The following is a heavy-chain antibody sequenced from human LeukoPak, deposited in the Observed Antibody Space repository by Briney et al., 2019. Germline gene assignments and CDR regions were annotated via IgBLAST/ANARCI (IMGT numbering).Heavy chain of an antibody. CDR2: IWYDGSNK. D-gene: IGHD5-18*01. Sequence: GGSLRLSCAASGFTFSSYGMHWVRQAPGKGLEWVAVIWYDGSNKYYADSVKGRFTISRDNSKNTLYLQMNSLRAEDTAVYYCAKAYTAGYYYYGMDVWGQGTTVTVSS. CDR3: AKAYTAGYYYYGMDV. J-gene: IGHJ6*02. CDR1: GFTFSSYG. V-gene: IGHV3-30*02.